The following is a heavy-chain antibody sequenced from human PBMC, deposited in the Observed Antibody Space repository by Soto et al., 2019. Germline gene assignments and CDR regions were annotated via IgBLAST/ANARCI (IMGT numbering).Heavy chain of an antibody. D-gene: IGHD1-1*01. CDR3: VRDGYPASVYGMDV. V-gene: IGHV3-74*01. CDR2: LNSDGSTT. CDR1: GFTFSTYW. Sequence: GGSLRLSCAASGFTFSTYWMHWVRQAPGKGLVWVSRLNSDGSTTNYADSVKGRFTISRDNARNTLYLQMNSLRAEDTATYYCVRDGYPASVYGMDVWGQGPTVTVSS. J-gene: IGHJ6*02.